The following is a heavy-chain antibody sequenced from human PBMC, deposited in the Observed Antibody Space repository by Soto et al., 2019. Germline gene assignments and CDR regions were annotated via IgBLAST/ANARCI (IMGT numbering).Heavy chain of an antibody. J-gene: IGHJ6*02. CDR3: ARDPLYYYGMDV. CDR2: ISAYTGNT. CDR1: GYTFTSYG. V-gene: IGHV1-18*01. Sequence: QVQLVQSGTEVKKPGASVKVSCKASGYTFTSYGISWVRQAPGQGLEWMGWISAYTGNTNYAQKVQGRVTMTTDTSTSTAYMERRSLRSDDTSVYYCARDPLYYYGMDVWGQGTTVTVSS.